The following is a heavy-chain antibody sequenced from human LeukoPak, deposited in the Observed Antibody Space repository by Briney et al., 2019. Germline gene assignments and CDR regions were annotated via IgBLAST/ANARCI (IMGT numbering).Heavy chain of an antibody. Sequence: ASVKVSCKASGYTFPGYYMHWVRQAPGQGLEWMGWINPNSGATNYAQKFQGRVTITRDTSINTAYMELTSLKSDDTAVYYCAREHSSSSGKVFDYWGQGTLVTVSS. V-gene: IGHV1-2*02. J-gene: IGHJ4*02. CDR2: INPNSGAT. D-gene: IGHD6-6*01. CDR3: AREHSSSSGKVFDY. CDR1: GYTFPGYY.